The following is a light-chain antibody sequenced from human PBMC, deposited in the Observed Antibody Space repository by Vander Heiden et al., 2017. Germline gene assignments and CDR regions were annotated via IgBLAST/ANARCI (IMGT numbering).Light chain of an antibody. V-gene: IGLV2-14*03. CDR3: SSYRTTSTV. CDR1: SRDVGGDNY. Sequence: QSALTQPASVSGSPGQSITISCTGTSRDVGGDNYVSWYQQHPGKALKLMSFDVSYRPSGVSNRFSGSKFGNTASLIISGLQAEDEADYYCSSYRTTSTVFGGGTKLTVL. J-gene: IGLJ2*01. CDR2: DVS.